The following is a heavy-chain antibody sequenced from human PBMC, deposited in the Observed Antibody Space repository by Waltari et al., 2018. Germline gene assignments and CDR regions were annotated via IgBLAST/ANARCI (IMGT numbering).Heavy chain of an antibody. D-gene: IGHD6-19*01. CDR1: GYTFTGYY. CDR3: ARGRAVAGTAPIDY. CDR2: IHPNSGGT. V-gene: IGHV1-2*02. J-gene: IGHJ4*02. Sequence: VQLVQSGAEVREPGASVKVSCKASGYTFTGYYMHWVRQAPGQGPEWMGWIHPNSGGTNYAQKFQGRVTMTRDTSISTAYMDLSRLRPADTAVYYCARGRAVAGTAPIDYWGQGTLVTVSS.